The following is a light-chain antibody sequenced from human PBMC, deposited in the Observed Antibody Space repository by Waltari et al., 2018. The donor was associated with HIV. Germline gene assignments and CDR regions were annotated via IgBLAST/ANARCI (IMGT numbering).Light chain of an antibody. Sequence: QSVLTPPPSASGTPGQRVTISCSGSSSNIGINTVNWYQHLPGTAPKLLIYSSNQRPSGVPDRFSGSKSGTSASLAISGLQSEDEADYYCAAWDDRLNGWVFGGGTKLTVL. CDR2: SSN. V-gene: IGLV1-44*01. J-gene: IGLJ3*02. CDR3: AAWDDRLNGWV. CDR1: SSNIGINT.